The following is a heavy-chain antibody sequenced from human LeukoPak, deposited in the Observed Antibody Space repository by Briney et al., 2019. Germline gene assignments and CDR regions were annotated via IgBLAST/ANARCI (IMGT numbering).Heavy chain of an antibody. Sequence: GGSLRLSCAASGFTFSYYSMNWVRQAPGKGLEWVAVISYDGSNKYYADSVKGRFTISRDNSKNTLYLQMNSLRAEDTAVYYCAKDQYSSSSLPYYYYYGMDVWGQGTTVTVSS. CDR2: ISYDGSNK. D-gene: IGHD6-6*01. V-gene: IGHV3-30*18. J-gene: IGHJ6*02. CDR3: AKDQYSSSSLPYYYYYGMDV. CDR1: GFTFSYYS.